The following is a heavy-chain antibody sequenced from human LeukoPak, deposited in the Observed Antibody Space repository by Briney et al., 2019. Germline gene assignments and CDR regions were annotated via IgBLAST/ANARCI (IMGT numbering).Heavy chain of an antibody. D-gene: IGHD5-18*01. CDR2: IYPGDSDT. J-gene: IGHJ5*01. CDR3: ATTAKYSYAYDS. Sequence: GESLKISCKGSGYSFSTFWIAWVGQIPGKGLEWMGIIYPGDSDTRYSPSFQGQVTISADKSITTAYLQWSSLKASDTAMYYCATTAKYSYAYDSWGQGTLVTVFS. V-gene: IGHV5-51*01. CDR1: GYSFSTFW.